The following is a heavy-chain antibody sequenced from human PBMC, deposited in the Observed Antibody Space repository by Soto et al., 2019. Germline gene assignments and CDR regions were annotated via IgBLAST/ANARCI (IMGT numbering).Heavy chain of an antibody. CDR1: GGSINSYY. J-gene: IGHJ5*02. D-gene: IGHD1-26*01. CDR3: ARGIYSKVGATIWFDP. CDR2: IYTSGST. V-gene: IGHV4-4*07. Sequence: QVQLQESGPGLVKPSETLSLTCTVSGGSINSYYWSWIRQPAGKGLEWIGRIYTSGSTNYNPSLKSRVTMSVDTSKNRFSLKRSSVTAADTAMYYGARGIYSKVGATIWFDPWGQGTLVTVSS.